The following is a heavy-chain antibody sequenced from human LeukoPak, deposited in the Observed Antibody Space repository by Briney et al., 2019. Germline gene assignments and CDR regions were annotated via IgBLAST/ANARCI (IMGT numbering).Heavy chain of an antibody. D-gene: IGHD4-17*01. J-gene: IGHJ4*02. Sequence: SVKVSCKASGGTFSSYAISWVRQAPGQGLEWMGGIIPIFGTANYAQKFQGRVTITADESTSTAYMELSSLRSEDTAVYYCASRVSGDYVVDYWGQGTLVTVSS. CDR2: IIPIFGTA. V-gene: IGHV1-69*13. CDR1: GGTFSSYA. CDR3: ASRVSGDYVVDY.